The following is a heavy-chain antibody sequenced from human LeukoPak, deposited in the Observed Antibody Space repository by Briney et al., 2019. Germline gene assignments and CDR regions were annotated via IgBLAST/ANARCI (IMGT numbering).Heavy chain of an antibody. J-gene: IGHJ4*02. CDR1: GYTFTSYG. CDR3: ARVEAPYYDFWSGYYPFDY. Sequence: ASVKVSCKASGYTFTSYGISWVRQAPGQGLEWMGWISAYNGNTNYAQKLQGRVTMTTDTSTSTAYMELRSLRSDDTAVYYCARVEAPYYDFWSGYYPFDYWGQGTLVTVSS. V-gene: IGHV1-18*01. D-gene: IGHD3-3*01. CDR2: ISAYNGNT.